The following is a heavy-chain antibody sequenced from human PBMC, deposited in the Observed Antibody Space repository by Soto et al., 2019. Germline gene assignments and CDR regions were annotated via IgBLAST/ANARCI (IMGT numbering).Heavy chain of an antibody. Sequence: PGGSLRLSCAASGFIFSNAWMSWVRQPPGKWLEWVGRIKRNTDGGTTDYAAPVKGRFTISRDDSKNALYLQMSSLKTEDTAVYYCSTDSYDFVWGSYRFLQYRGQGXLVTVPS. V-gene: IGHV3-15*01. CDR3: STDSYDFVWGSYRFLQY. CDR1: GFIFSNAW. CDR2: IKRNTDGGTT. J-gene: IGHJ4*02. D-gene: IGHD3-16*02.